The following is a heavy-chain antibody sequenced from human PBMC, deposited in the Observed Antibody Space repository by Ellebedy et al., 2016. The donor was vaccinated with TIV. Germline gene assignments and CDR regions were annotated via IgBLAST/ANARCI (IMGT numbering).Heavy chain of an antibody. CDR2: IGSAGDT. D-gene: IGHD6-13*01. Sequence: GESLKISCAASGFTFSSHDMHWVRQGTGKGLEWVSAIGSAGDTSYSGSLKGRFTISRENGKNSVYLQMNSLSAEDTAVYYCASASAGLDYWGQGTLVTVSS. CDR1: GFTFSSHD. V-gene: IGHV3-13*01. CDR3: ASASAGLDY. J-gene: IGHJ4*02.